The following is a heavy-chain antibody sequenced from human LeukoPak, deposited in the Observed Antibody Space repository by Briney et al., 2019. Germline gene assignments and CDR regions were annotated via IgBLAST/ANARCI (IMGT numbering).Heavy chain of an antibody. V-gene: IGHV3-23*01. CDR2: ISGSGGST. Sequence: GGSLRLSCAASGFTFSSYSMSWVRQAPGKGLEWVSAISGSGGSTYYADSVKGRFTISRDNSKNTLYLQMNSLRAEDTAVYYCNYYDSSGYYASDYWGQGTLVTVSS. J-gene: IGHJ4*02. D-gene: IGHD3-22*01. CDR3: NYYDSSGYYASDY. CDR1: GFTFSSYS.